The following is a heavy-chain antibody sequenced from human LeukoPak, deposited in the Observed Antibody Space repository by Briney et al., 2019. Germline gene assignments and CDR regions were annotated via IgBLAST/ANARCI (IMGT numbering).Heavy chain of an antibody. CDR2: IIPIFGTA. D-gene: IGHD3-3*01. J-gene: IGHJ4*02. CDR1: GGTFSSYA. V-gene: IGHV1-69*05. CDR3: ARGPSGSSDFWSGYSLGGEYYFDY. Sequence: ALVKVSCKASGGTFSSYAISWVRQGPGQGLEWMGGIIPIFGTANYAQKFQGRVRITTDESTSTAYMELSRLRSEDPAVSSCARGPSGSSDFWSGYSLGGEYYFDYWGQGTLVTVSS.